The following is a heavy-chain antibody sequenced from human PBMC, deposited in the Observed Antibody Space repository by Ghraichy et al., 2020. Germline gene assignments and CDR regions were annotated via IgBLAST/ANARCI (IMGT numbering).Heavy chain of an antibody. CDR1: GFTFSSYA. J-gene: IGHJ4*02. Sequence: GGSLRLSCAASGFTFSSYAMSWVHQAPGKGLEWVSAISGSGGSTYYADSVKGRFTISRDNSKNTLYLQMNSLRAEDTAVYYCAKLQWIAPPGWLGYWGQGTLVTVSS. CDR2: ISGSGGST. V-gene: IGHV3-23*01. D-gene: IGHD3-22*01. CDR3: AKLQWIAPPGWLGY.